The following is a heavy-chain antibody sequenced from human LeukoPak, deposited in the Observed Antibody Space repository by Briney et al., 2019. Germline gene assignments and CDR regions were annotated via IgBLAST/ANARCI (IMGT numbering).Heavy chain of an antibody. V-gene: IGHV1-2*02. CDR2: INPNSGDT. CDR3: AREVYGDSSFDY. CDR1: GYSFSDNY. Sequence: GASVKVSCKTSGYSFSDNYMHWVRQAPGQGLEWMGWINPNSGDTNYAQKFQGRGTMTRDASISTVYLELSRLRSDDTAVYYCAREVYGDSSFDYWGQGTLATVSS. J-gene: IGHJ4*02. D-gene: IGHD4-17*01.